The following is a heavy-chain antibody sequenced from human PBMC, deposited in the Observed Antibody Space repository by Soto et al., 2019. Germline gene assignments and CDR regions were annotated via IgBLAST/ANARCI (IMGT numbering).Heavy chain of an antibody. CDR2: ISFSGST. CDR3: ARVSPGYYGSGSSADY. CDR1: GDSINSYY. Sequence: SETLSLTCTVSGDSINSYYWSWIRQPPGKGLEWIGFISFSGSTKYNPPLNSRVTISVDTSKNQFSLKLSSVTAADTAVYYCARVSPGYYGSGSSADYWGQGTLVTV. D-gene: IGHD3-10*01. V-gene: IGHV4-59*01. J-gene: IGHJ4*02.